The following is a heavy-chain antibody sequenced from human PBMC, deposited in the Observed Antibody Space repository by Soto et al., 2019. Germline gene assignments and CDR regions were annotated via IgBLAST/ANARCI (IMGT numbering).Heavy chain of an antibody. Sequence: ASVKVSCKVSGYTLTELSMHWVRQAPGKGLEWMGGFYPEDGETIDAQKFQGRVTMTEDTSTDTAYMELSSLRSEDTAVYYCATGTLFIAAAPNYYFDYWGQGTLVTVSS. J-gene: IGHJ4*02. V-gene: IGHV1-24*01. CDR3: ATGTLFIAAAPNYYFDY. CDR1: GYTLTELS. CDR2: FYPEDGET. D-gene: IGHD6-13*01.